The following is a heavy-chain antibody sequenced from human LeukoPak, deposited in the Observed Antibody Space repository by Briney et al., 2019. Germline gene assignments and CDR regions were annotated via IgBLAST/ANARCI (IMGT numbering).Heavy chain of an antibody. CDR2: INHSGST. V-gene: IGHV4-34*01. D-gene: IGHD2-15*01. Sequence: PSETLSLTCAVYGGSFSGYYWSWIRQPPGKGLEWIGEINHSGSTNYNPSLKSRVTISVDTSKNQFSLKLSSVTAADTAVYYCAKGHKSPYEIGYFTGRSCYSWFDPWGQGTLVTVSS. CDR3: AKGHKSPYEIGYFTGRSCYSWFDP. CDR1: GGSFSGYY. J-gene: IGHJ5*02.